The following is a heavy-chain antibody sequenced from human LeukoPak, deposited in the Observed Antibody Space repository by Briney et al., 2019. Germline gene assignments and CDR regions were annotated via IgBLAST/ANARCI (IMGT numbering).Heavy chain of an antibody. CDR1: GGSISSGDYY. V-gene: IGHV4-30-4*01. CDR2: IYYSGST. D-gene: IGHD3-22*01. Sequence: PSQTLSLTCTVSGGSISSGDYYWSWIRQPPGKGLEWIGYIYYSGSTYYNPSLKSRVTISVDTSKNQFSLKLSSVTAADTAVYYCARDYYDSSGSPQVRYYGMDVWDQGTTVTVSS. J-gene: IGHJ6*02. CDR3: ARDYYDSSGSPQVRYYGMDV.